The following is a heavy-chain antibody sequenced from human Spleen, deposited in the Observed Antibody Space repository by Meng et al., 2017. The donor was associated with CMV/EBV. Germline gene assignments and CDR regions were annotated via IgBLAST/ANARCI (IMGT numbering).Heavy chain of an antibody. D-gene: IGHD2-2*02. CDR2: ISAYNGNT. CDR3: AREGDPLDIAVEPPAIRNYYYGMDV. CDR1: GYTFSSYG. V-gene: IGHV1-18*01. J-gene: IGHJ6*02. Sequence: ASVKVSCKASGYTFSSYGISWVRQAPGQGLEWVGWISAYNGNTKYAQKLQGRLTMTTDTSTSTAYMELRSLRSDDTAVYYCAREGDPLDIAVEPPAIRNYYYGMDVWGQGTTVTV.